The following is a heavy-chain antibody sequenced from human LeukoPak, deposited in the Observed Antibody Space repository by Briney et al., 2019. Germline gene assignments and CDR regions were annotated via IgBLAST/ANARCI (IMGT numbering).Heavy chain of an antibody. CDR3: AKSPSYGSGKGLDY. V-gene: IGHV3-23*01. CDR2: ISGSGGST. D-gene: IGHD3-10*01. Sequence: GGSLRLSCAASGLTFSSYAMSWVRQAPGKGLEWVSAISGSGGSTYYADSVKGRFTISRDNSKNTLYLQMNSLRAEDTAVYYCAKSPSYGSGKGLDYWGQGTLVTVSS. CDR1: GLTFSSYA. J-gene: IGHJ4*02.